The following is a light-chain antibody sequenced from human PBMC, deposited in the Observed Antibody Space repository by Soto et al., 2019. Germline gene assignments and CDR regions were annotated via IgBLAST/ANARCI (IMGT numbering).Light chain of an antibody. CDR3: QQYNNWPLT. CDR2: ATS. V-gene: IGKV3-15*01. Sequence: EIVMKKSPATLSVSPGERATLTCRASHRVSSYLAWYQQKPGQAPRLLIFATSTRATGIPARFSGSGSGTEFTLTISSLQSEDFAVYYCQQYNNWPLTFGGGTKVDIK. CDR1: HRVSSY. J-gene: IGKJ4*01.